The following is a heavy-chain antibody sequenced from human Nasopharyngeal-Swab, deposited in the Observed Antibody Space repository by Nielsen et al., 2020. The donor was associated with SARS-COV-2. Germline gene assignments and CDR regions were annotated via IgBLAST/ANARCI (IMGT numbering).Heavy chain of an antibody. V-gene: IGHV1-2*04. D-gene: IGHD4-17*01. Sequence: ASVKVSCKASGYTFTSYYMHWVRQAPGQGLEWMGWINPNSGGTNYAQKFQGWVTMTRDTSISTAYMELSRLRSDDTAVYYCARDVYGESNWFDPWGQGTLVTVSS. CDR3: ARDVYGESNWFDP. J-gene: IGHJ5*02. CDR1: GYTFTSYY. CDR2: INPNSGGT.